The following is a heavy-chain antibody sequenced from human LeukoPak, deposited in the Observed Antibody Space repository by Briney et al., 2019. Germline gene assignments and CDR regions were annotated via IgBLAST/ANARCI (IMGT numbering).Heavy chain of an antibody. V-gene: IGHV3-7*01. Sequence: GGSLRLSCAASGFTFSSYWMTWVRQAPGKGLEWVANIKRDGSKENYVGSVKGRFTISRDNAENSLFLQMNSLRAEDTAVYYCARDSTPYTSDCYYDAFDVWGPGTMVTVSS. CDR1: GFTFSSYW. CDR3: ARDSTPYTSDCYYDAFDV. CDR2: IKRDGSKE. D-gene: IGHD6-19*01. J-gene: IGHJ3*01.